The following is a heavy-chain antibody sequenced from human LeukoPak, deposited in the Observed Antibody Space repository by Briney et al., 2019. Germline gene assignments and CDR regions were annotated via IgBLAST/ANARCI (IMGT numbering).Heavy chain of an antibody. CDR1: GGTFSSYA. D-gene: IGHD5-12*01. V-gene: IGHV1-69*04. J-gene: IGHJ6*02. CDR2: IIPILGIA. Sequence: SVKVSCKASGGTFSSYAISWVRQAPGQGLEWMGRIIPILGIANYAQKFQGRVTITADKSTSTAYMELSSLRSEDTAVYYCARDGHATMRYYYYGMDVWGQGTTVTVS. CDR3: ARDGHATMRYYYYGMDV.